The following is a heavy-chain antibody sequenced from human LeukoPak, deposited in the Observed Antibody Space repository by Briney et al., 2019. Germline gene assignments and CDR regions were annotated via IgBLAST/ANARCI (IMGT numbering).Heavy chain of an antibody. CDR1: GVSIGNYY. D-gene: IGHD3-3*01. CDR2: ISSSGNS. CDR3: ARAVFWSGYYTEPLVQYFFDY. J-gene: IGHJ4*02. V-gene: IGHV4-59*08. Sequence: SETLSLTCTVSGVSIGNYYWTWIRQPPGKGLEWIGYISSSGNSNYNPSLKSRVTMSVDTSKNRFSLRLSSVTAADTAIYYCARAVFWSGYYTEPLVQYFFDYWGQGTLITVSS.